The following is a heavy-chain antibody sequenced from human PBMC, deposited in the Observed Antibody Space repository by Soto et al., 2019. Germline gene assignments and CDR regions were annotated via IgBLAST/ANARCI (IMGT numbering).Heavy chain of an antibody. CDR2: INAGNGNT. D-gene: IGHD3-3*01. V-gene: IGHV1-3*01. Sequence: ASVKVSCKASGYTFTSYSMYWVRQAPGQRLEGMGWINAGNGNTKYSQKFQGRVTITRDTSASTAYMELSSLRSEDTAVYYCARGVTRRITIFGVDYNWFDPWGQGTLVTVSS. J-gene: IGHJ5*02. CDR3: ARGVTRRITIFGVDYNWFDP. CDR1: GYTFTSYS.